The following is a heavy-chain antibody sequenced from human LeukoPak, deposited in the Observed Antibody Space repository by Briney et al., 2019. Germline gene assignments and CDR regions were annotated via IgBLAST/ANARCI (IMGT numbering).Heavy chain of an antibody. CDR2: IYYSGST. CDR1: GYSISSGYY. J-gene: IGHJ3*02. CDR3: ARHDSSGPYNAFDI. Sequence: SETLSLTCTVSGYSISSGYYWGWIRQPPGKGLEWIGSIYYSGSTYYNPSLKSRVTISVDTSKNHLSLKLSSVTAADTAVYYCARHDSSGPYNAFDIWGQGTMVTVSS. D-gene: IGHD3-22*01. V-gene: IGHV4-38-2*02.